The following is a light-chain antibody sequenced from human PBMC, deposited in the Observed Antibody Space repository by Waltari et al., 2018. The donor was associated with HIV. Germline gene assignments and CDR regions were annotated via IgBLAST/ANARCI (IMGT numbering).Light chain of an antibody. CDR2: DDS. V-gene: IGLV3-21*04. J-gene: IGLJ2*01. CDR3: QVWDRISVI. Sequence: SYVVTQPPSVSVAPGKTARITCGGNNIGSKSVHWYQQKPGQAPVVVIYDDSDRPSGIPERFSGSNSGNTATLTISWVEAGDEADYYCQVWDRISVIFGGGTKVTVL. CDR1: NIGSKS.